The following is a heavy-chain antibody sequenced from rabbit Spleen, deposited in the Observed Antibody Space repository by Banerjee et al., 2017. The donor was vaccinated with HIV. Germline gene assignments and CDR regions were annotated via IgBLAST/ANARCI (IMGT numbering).Heavy chain of an antibody. CDR1: GFSFSSILW. CDR3: ARDYGGVGWPYLDL. D-gene: IGHD4-2*01. V-gene: IGHV1S40*01. J-gene: IGHJ6*01. Sequence: QSLEESGGDLVKPGASLTLTCIASGFSFSSILWICWVRQAPGEGLEWIACVDTGSSGSTDYASWVNGRFTISKTSSPTVTLQMTSLTAADTATYFCARDYGGVGWPYLDLWGQGTLVTVS. CDR2: VDTGSSGST.